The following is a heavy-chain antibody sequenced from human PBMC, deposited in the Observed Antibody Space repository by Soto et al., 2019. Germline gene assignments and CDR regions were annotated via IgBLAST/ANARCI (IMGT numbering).Heavy chain of an antibody. CDR1: GYTFTGYY. V-gene: IGHV1-2*02. CDR2: LNPNSGGT. Sequence: QVQLVQSGTEVKKPGASVKVSCKASGYTFTGYYMHWVRQAPGQGLEWMGWLNPNSGGTNYAQQFQGRVTMTRVTSISTAYMELRRLRSDDTAVYSCARGISPKYCSGGTYYALGAFDIWGQGTMVTVSS. CDR3: ARGISPKYCSGGTYYALGAFDI. J-gene: IGHJ3*02. D-gene: IGHD2-15*01.